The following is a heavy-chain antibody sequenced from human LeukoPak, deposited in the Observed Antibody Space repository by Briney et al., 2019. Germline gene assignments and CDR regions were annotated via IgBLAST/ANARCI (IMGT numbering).Heavy chain of an antibody. V-gene: IGHV5-51*01. J-gene: IGHJ4*02. D-gene: IGHD2-15*01. CDR2: IYPGDSDT. CDR1: GYSFTTYW. Sequence: GESLKISCKGSGYSFTTYWIAWVRQLPGRALEWMGIIYPGDSDTRYSPSFEGQVTFSADKSINTAYLQWSSLKASDTAIYYCARVVNLSFDYWGQGTLVTASS. CDR3: ARVVNLSFDY.